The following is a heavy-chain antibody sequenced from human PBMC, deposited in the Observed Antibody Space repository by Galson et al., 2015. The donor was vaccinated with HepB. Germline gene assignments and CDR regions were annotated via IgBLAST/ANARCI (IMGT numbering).Heavy chain of an antibody. CDR2: ISYDGSNK. V-gene: IGHV3-30*04. CDR3: ATPRGSGSDY. D-gene: IGHD6-19*01. J-gene: IGHJ4*02. CDR1: GFTFSSYA. Sequence: SLRLSCAASGFTFSSYAMHWVRQAPGKGLEWVAVISYDGSNKYYADSVKGRFTISRDNSKNTLYLQMNSLRAEDTAVYYCATPRGSGSDYWGQGTLVTVSS.